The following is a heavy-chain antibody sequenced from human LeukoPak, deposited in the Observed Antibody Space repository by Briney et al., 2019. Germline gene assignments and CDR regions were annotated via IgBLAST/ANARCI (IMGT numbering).Heavy chain of an antibody. J-gene: IGHJ4*02. Sequence: GGSLTLSCVVSGFTVSNNYMKWVSQAAGKGMEWVSVIYSGGSTYYADSVKGRFTISRDNSKNTLYLQMNSLRAEDTAVYYCARVRIAAAGKFYFDYWGQGTLVTVSS. CDR3: ARVRIAAAGKFYFDY. CDR1: GFTVSNNY. V-gene: IGHV3-66*01. CDR2: IYSGGST. D-gene: IGHD6-13*01.